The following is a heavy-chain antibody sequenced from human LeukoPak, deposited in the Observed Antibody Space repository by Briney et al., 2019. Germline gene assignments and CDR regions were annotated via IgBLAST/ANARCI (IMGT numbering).Heavy chain of an antibody. V-gene: IGHV4-59*12. J-gene: IGHJ6*03. Sequence: SETLSLTCTVSGGSISSYYWSWIRQPPGKGLEWIGYIYYSGSTNYNPSLKSRVTISVDTSKNQFSLKLSSVTAADTAVYYCASLPLGYCSGGSCYGSGKRDYMDVWGKGTTVTISS. CDR1: GGSISSYY. CDR3: ASLPLGYCSGGSCYGSGKRDYMDV. CDR2: IYYSGST. D-gene: IGHD2-15*01.